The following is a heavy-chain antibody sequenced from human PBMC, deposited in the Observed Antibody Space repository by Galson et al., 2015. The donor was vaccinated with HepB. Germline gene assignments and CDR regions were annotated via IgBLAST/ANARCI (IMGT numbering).Heavy chain of an antibody. CDR3: ARDGPYSSGWYWFDP. Sequence: SLRLSCAASGFTFSDYYMSWIRQAPGKGLEWVSYISSSGSTIYYADSVKGRFTISRDNAKNSLYLQMNSLRADDTAVYYCARDGPYSSGWYWFDPWGQGTLVTVSS. CDR2: ISSSGSTI. D-gene: IGHD6-19*01. V-gene: IGHV3-11*01. J-gene: IGHJ5*02. CDR1: GFTFSDYY.